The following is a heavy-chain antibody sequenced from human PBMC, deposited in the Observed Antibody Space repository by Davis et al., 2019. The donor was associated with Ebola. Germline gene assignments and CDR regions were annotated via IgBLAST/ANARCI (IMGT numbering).Heavy chain of an antibody. CDR1: GFTFSSYS. CDR2: ISSSSSTI. Sequence: PGGSLRLSCAASGFTFSSYSMNWVRQAPGKGLEWVSYISSSSSTIYYADSVKGRFTISRDNAKNSLYLQMNSLRAEDTAVYYCARDGDYCGGDCYPIDYWGQGTLVTVSS. V-gene: IGHV3-48*04. CDR3: ARDGDYCGGDCYPIDY. J-gene: IGHJ4*02. D-gene: IGHD2-21*02.